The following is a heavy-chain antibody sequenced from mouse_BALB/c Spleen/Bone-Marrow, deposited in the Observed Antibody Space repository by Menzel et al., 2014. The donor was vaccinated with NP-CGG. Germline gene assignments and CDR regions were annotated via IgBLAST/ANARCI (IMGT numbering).Heavy chain of an antibody. CDR2: ISNGGGST. CDR1: GFTFSRYT. CDR3: ARHGVRREWYFDV. V-gene: IGHV5-12-2*01. D-gene: IGHD2-14*01. J-gene: IGHJ1*01. Sequence: EVKVVESGGGLVQPGGSLKLSCAASGFTFSRYTMSWVRQTPEKRLEWVAYISNGGGSTYYPDTDTVKGRFTISRDNAKNTLYLQMSRLKSEDTAMYYCARHGVRREWYFDVWGAGTTVTVSA.